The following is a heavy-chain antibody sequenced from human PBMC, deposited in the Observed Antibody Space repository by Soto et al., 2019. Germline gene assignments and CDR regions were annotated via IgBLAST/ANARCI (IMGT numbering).Heavy chain of an antibody. Sequence: GESLNISRNGPGYSFTSCWILWVRQMPAKGQESMGISYPGDSGTSFSQSLPRQVTISAVQPISTAYLQRPRLKASHTALYYCGSLGIAEAVDYWGQGTPVTVSS. V-gene: IGHV5-51*04. CDR2: SYPGDSGT. CDR1: GYSFTSCW. D-gene: IGHD6-13*01. CDR3: GSLGIAEAVDY. J-gene: IGHJ4*02.